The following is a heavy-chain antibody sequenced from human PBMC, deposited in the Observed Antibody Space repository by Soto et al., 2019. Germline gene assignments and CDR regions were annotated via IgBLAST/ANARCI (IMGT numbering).Heavy chain of an antibody. CDR3: ARTDQRIAVAGSEVDY. J-gene: IGHJ4*02. V-gene: IGHV3-23*01. CDR1: GFTFSSYA. CDR2: ISGSGGST. Sequence: GGSLRLSCAASGFTFSSYAMSWVRQAPGKGLEWVSAISGSGGSTYYADSVKGRFTISRDNSKNTLYLQMNSLRAEDTAVYYCARTDQRIAVAGSEVDYWGQGTLVTVSS. D-gene: IGHD6-19*01.